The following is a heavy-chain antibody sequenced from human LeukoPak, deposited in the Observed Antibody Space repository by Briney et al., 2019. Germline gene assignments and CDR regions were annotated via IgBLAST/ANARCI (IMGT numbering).Heavy chain of an antibody. CDR1: GGSISSYY. D-gene: IGHD3-22*01. CDR2: IYTSGGT. CDR3: ARERSTKYDSSGYFGY. Sequence: PSETLSLTCTVSGGSISSYYWSWIRQPAGKGLEWIGRIYTSGGTNYNPSLKSRVTMSIDTSKNQFSLKLSSVTAADTAVYYCARERSTKYDSSGYFGYWGQGTLVTVSS. V-gene: IGHV4-4*07. J-gene: IGHJ4*02.